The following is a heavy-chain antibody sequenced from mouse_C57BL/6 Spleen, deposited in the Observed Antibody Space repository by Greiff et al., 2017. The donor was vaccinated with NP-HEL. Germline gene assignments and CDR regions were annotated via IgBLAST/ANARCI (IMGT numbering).Heavy chain of an antibody. CDR2: INPGSGGT. CDR1: GYAFTNYL. CDR3: ARETGTKAY. D-gene: IGHD4-1*01. J-gene: IGHJ3*01. Sequence: QVQLQQSGAELVRPGTSVKVSCKASGYAFTNYLIEWVKQRPGQGLEWIGVINPGSGGTNYNEKFKGKATLTADKSSSTAYMQLSSLTSEDSAVYFCARETGTKAYWGQGTLVTVSA. V-gene: IGHV1-54*01.